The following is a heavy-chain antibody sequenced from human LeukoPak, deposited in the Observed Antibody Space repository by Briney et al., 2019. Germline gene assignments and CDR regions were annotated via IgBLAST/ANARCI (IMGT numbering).Heavy chain of an antibody. J-gene: IGHJ4*02. Sequence: GGSLRLSCAASGFTFSSYWMSWVRQAPGKGLEWVAKIKQDGSEKYYVDSVNGRFTISRDNDKNSLYLQMNSLRAEDRAVYYCARAPLYGDYVGYYFDYWGQGDLVTASS. V-gene: IGHV3-7*01. CDR2: IKQDGSEK. CDR1: GFTFSSYW. CDR3: ARAPLYGDYVGYYFDY. D-gene: IGHD4-17*01.